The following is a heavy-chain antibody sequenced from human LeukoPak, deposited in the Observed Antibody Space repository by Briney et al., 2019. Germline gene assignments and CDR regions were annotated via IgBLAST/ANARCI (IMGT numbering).Heavy chain of an antibody. CDR2: ISGSGGST. D-gene: IGHD3-10*01. CDR3: AKEYGSGSYYPY. V-gene: IGHV3-23*01. J-gene: IGHJ4*02. CDR1: GFTFSSYG. Sequence: GVLRLSCAASGFTFSSYGMNWVRQAPGKGLEWVSAISGSGGSTYYADSVKGRFTISRDNSKDTLYLQMNSLRAEDTAVYYCAKEYGSGSYYPYWGQGTLVTVSS.